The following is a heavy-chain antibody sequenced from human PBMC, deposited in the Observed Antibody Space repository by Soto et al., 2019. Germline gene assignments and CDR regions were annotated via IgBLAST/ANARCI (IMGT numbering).Heavy chain of an antibody. Sequence: GGSLRLSCVASEFSFSTYAMSWVRQAPGKGLEWISTVSGSGGNTYYADSVRGRFTISRDNSRNTMSLQMSRLRSDDTAVYYCAREGDIELDYWGQGTLVTVSS. D-gene: IGHD5-12*01. CDR1: EFSFSTYA. CDR3: AREGDIELDY. CDR2: VSGSGGNT. V-gene: IGHV3-23*01. J-gene: IGHJ4*02.